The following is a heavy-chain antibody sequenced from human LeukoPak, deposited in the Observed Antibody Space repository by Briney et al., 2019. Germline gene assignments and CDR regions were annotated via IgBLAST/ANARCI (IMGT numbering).Heavy chain of an antibody. Sequence: SETLSLTCAVYGGSFSGYYWSWIRQPPGKGLEWIGEINHSGSTNYNPSLKSRVTISVDTSKNQFPLKLSSVTAADTAVYYCARGGGFDPWGQGTLVTVSS. J-gene: IGHJ5*02. D-gene: IGHD3-16*01. CDR1: GGSFSGYY. V-gene: IGHV4-34*01. CDR3: ARGGGFDP. CDR2: INHSGST.